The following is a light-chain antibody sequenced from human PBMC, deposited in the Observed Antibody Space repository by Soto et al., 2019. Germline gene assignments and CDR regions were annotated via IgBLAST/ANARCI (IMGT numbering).Light chain of an antibody. CDR3: QSYDGSLSGYV. J-gene: IGLJ1*01. Sequence: QSVLTQPPSVSGAPGQRVTISCTGSSSNIGAGYDVHWYQQLPGTTPKLLIYGNSNRPSWVADRFFGSKSGTTAAPAITGLQDEDEDDYYCQSYDGSLSGYVFGTGTKVTVL. CDR1: SSNIGAGYD. CDR2: GNS. V-gene: IGLV1-40*01.